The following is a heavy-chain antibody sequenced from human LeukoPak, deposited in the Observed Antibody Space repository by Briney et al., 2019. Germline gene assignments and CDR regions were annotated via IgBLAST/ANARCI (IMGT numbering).Heavy chain of an antibody. V-gene: IGHV1-8*02. CDR3: ARGFRALRYFDWLSPGRDY. CDR1: GYTFTSYG. CDR2: MNPNSGNT. J-gene: IGHJ4*02. D-gene: IGHD3-9*01. Sequence: GASVKVSCKASGYTFTSYGINWVRQATGQGLEWMGWMNPNSGNTGYAQKFQGRVTMTRNTSISTAYMELSSLRSEDTAVYYCARGFRALRYFDWLSPGRDYWGQGTLVTVSS.